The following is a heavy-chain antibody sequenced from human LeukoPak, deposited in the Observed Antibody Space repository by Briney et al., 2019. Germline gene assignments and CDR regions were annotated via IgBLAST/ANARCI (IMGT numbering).Heavy chain of an antibody. CDR3: ARVGGYDS. J-gene: IGHJ5*02. D-gene: IGHD5-12*01. Sequence: PSETLSLTCAVYGGSFSGYYWSWIRQPPGKGLEWIGEINHSGSTNYNPSLKSRVTISVDTSKNQFSLKLSSVTAADTAVYYCARVGGYDSWGQGTLVTVSS. CDR1: GGSFSGYY. CDR2: INHSGST. V-gene: IGHV4-34*01.